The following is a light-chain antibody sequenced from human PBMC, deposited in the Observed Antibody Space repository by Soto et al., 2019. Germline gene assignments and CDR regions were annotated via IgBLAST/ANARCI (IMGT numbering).Light chain of an antibody. V-gene: IGLV1-44*01. Sequence: QSVLTQPPSASGTPGQRVTISCSGSSSNIGANIVNWYQQFPGTAPKLLIYSNDQRPSGVPDRFSASKSGTSASLAISGLQPDDEADYYCAAWDDSLNGRVFGTGTKVTVL. CDR1: SSNIGANI. J-gene: IGLJ1*01. CDR2: SND. CDR3: AAWDDSLNGRV.